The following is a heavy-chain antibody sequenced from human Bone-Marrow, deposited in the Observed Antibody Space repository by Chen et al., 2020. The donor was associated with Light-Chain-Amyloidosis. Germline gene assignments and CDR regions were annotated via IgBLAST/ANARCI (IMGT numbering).Heavy chain of an antibody. CDR2: IYSSGNS. CDR1: GGSISIYY. V-gene: IGHV4-59*08. J-gene: IGHJ4*02. D-gene: IGHD5-12*01. CDR3: ARRGDGYNFDY. Sequence: QVQLQESGPGLVKPSETLSLTCSVSGGSISIYYWSWIRQPPGKGLEWIGYIYSSGNSNYNPSLKCRVTISIDTSKNQFSLKLSSVTAADTAVYYCARRGDGYNFDYWGQGTLVTVSS.